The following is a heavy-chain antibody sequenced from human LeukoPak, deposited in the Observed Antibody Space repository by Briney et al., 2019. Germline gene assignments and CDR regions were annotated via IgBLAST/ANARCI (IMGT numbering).Heavy chain of an antibody. V-gene: IGHV1-69*13. Sequence: SVKVSCTASGGTFSSYAISWVRQAPGQGLEWMGGIIPIFGTTNYAQKFQGRVTITADDSTSTAYMELSSLRSEDTAVYYCARDLVDGREDWGYTERFDYWGQGTLVTVSS. J-gene: IGHJ4*02. D-gene: IGHD2-8*02. CDR1: GGTFSSYA. CDR3: ARDLVDGREDWGYTERFDY. CDR2: IIPIFGTT.